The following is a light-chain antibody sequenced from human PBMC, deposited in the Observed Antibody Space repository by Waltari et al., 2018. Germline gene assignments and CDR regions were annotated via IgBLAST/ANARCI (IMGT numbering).Light chain of an antibody. J-gene: IGKJ1*01. CDR3: QQSYSTLVT. CDR2: AAS. V-gene: IGKV1-39*01. CDR1: QSISSY. Sequence: DIQMTQSPSSLSASVGDRVTITCRASQSISSYLNWYQQKPGTAPKLLIYAASSLQSGVPSRFSGSGSGTDFTLTISSLQPDDFATYYCQQSYSTLVTFGQGTKVEIK.